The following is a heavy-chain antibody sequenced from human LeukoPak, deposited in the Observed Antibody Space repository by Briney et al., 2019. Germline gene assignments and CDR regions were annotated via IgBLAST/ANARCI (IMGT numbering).Heavy chain of an antibody. Sequence: ASVKVSCKASGGTFSSYAISWVRQAPGQGLEWMGRIIPIFGTANYAQKFQGRVTITAHKSTSTAYMELSSLRSEDTAVYYCARGAEDSSGYYLNYYYYYMDVWGKGTTVTVSS. CDR1: GGTFSSYA. V-gene: IGHV1-69*06. D-gene: IGHD3-22*01. J-gene: IGHJ6*03. CDR2: IIPIFGTA. CDR3: ARGAEDSSGYYLNYYYYYMDV.